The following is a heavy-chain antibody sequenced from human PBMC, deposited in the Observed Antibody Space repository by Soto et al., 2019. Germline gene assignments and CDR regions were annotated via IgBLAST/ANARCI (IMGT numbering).Heavy chain of an antibody. Sequence: EVQLLESGGGLVQPGGSLRLSCAASGFTFSSYAMSWVRQAPGKGLEWVSAISGSGGSTYYADSVKGRFTISRDNSKNTLYLEMNSLRAEDTAVYYCAKVISANNRFVEWLSGFDPWGQGTLVTVSS. CDR1: GFTFSSYA. V-gene: IGHV3-23*01. CDR3: AKVISANNRFVEWLSGFDP. J-gene: IGHJ5*02. D-gene: IGHD3-3*01. CDR2: ISGSGGST.